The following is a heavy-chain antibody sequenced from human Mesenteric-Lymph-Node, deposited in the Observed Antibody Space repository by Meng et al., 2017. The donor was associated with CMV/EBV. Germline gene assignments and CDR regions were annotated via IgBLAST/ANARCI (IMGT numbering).Heavy chain of an antibody. Sequence: ETLSLTCAVYGGSFSGHYWNWIRQSPGKGLEWVANIKQDGSEKYYVDSVKGRFTISRDNAKNSLYLQMNSLRAEDTAVYYCARDLLTPYYYYYGMDVWGQGTTVTVSS. CDR2: IKQDGSEK. V-gene: IGHV3-7*01. CDR3: ARDLLTPYYYYYGMDV. D-gene: IGHD2-15*01. CDR1: GGSFSGHY. J-gene: IGHJ6*02.